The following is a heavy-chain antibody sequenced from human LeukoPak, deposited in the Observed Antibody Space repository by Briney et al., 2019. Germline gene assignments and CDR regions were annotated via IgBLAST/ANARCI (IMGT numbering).Heavy chain of an antibody. CDR3: AREEKVYCSSSTCPQYYYYYMDV. V-gene: IGHV4-4*07. Sequence: SETLSLTCTVSGVSISSYYWSWIRQPAGKGLEWIARFHTSGSTNYNPSLKSRVTMSVDTSKNQVSLKLSSVTAADTAVYYCAREEKVYCSSSTCPQYYYYYMDVWGKGTTVTVSS. CDR2: FHTSGST. CDR1: GVSISSYY. J-gene: IGHJ6*03. D-gene: IGHD2-2*01.